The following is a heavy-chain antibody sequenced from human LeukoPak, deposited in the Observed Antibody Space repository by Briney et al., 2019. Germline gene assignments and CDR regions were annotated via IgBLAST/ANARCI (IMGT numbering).Heavy chain of an antibody. D-gene: IGHD1-26*01. J-gene: IGHJ6*02. CDR1: GFTFSIYA. CDR3: GRVEREGAAYYGVDV. V-gene: IGHV3-66*01. CDR2: IYGDGSS. Sequence: PGGSLRLSCAASGFTFSIYAMSWVRQAPGKGLEWVSIIYGDGSSYYADSVKGRFSISRDDSKNTLYLQMNSLRAEDTAVYYCGRVEREGAAYYGVDVWGQGTTVAVSS.